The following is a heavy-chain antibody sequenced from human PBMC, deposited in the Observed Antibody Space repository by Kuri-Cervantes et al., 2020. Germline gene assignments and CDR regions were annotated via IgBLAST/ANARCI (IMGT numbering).Heavy chain of an antibody. D-gene: IGHD4-17*01. CDR3: ARDRATVSFDY. Sequence: ASVKVSCKASGYTFTNYGISWVRQVPGQGLEWMGWIAPHTGNPTYAQGFTGRFVFSVDTSVTTTYLEINSLKAEDTAVYYCARDRATVSFDYWGQGTLVTVSS. CDR2: IAPHTGNP. J-gene: IGHJ4*02. CDR1: GYTFTNYG. V-gene: IGHV7-4-1*02.